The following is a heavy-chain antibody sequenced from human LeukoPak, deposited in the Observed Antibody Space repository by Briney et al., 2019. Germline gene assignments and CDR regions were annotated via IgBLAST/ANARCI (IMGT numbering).Heavy chain of an antibody. J-gene: IGHJ5*02. D-gene: IGHD3-10*01. Sequence: GGSLRLSCAASGFTFSSYAMRWLRQAPGEGLVWVSGISGSGGSTYYADSVKGRFTISRDNSKNTLYLQMNSLRAEDTAVYYCAKGTDPWFGELGDWFDPWGQGTLVTVSS. V-gene: IGHV3-23*01. CDR2: ISGSGGST. CDR3: AKGTDPWFGELGDWFDP. CDR1: GFTFSSYA.